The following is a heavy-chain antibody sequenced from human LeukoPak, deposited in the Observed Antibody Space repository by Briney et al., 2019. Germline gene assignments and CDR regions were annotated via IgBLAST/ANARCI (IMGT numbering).Heavy chain of an antibody. Sequence: GGSLRLSCAASGFTFSTYWMHWVRHDPGKGLGWVSRISSDASITSYADPVKGRFTISRDNAKNTLYLQMNSLRAEDTALYYCATSARTYIGSSLDYWGQGTLVTVSS. J-gene: IGHJ4*02. CDR3: ATSARTYIGSSLDY. D-gene: IGHD2-15*01. CDR2: ISSDASIT. V-gene: IGHV3-74*01. CDR1: GFTFSTYW.